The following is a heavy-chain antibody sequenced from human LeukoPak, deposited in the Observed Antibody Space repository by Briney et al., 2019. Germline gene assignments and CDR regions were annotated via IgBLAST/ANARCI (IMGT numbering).Heavy chain of an antibody. CDR2: IYYSGTT. CDR3: ARPGNYYDSSGYYDY. D-gene: IGHD3-22*01. Sequence: SETLSLTCTVSGGSISSYYWSWIRQPPGKGLEWIGYIYYSGTTNYNPSLKSRVTISVDTSKNQFSLKLSSVTAADTAVYYCARPGNYYDSSGYYDYWGQGTLVTVSS. CDR1: GGSISSYY. J-gene: IGHJ4*02. V-gene: IGHV4-59*08.